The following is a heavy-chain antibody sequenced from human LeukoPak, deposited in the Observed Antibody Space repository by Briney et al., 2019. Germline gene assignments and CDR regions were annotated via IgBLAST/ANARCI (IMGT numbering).Heavy chain of an antibody. V-gene: IGHV1-8*03. CDR1: GYTFISYD. J-gene: IGHJ4*02. Sequence: GASVKVSCKASGYTFISYDINWVRQVTGQGLEWMGWMNPNSGNTGYAQKFQGRVTITRNTSISTAFMELSSLRSEDTAVYYCARRRSGSYYNTLPTNYFDYWGQGTLVTVSS. D-gene: IGHD3-10*01. CDR3: ARRRSGSYYNTLPTNYFDY. CDR2: MNPNSGNT.